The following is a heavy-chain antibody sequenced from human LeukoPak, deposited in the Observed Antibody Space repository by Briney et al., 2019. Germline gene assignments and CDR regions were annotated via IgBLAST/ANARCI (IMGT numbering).Heavy chain of an antibody. D-gene: IGHD3-10*01. CDR1: GFTFSSYA. J-gene: IGHJ4*02. CDR3: AKDTAPDYYGSGAGDY. V-gene: IGHV3-23*01. Sequence: PGGSLRLSCAASGFTFSSYAMSWVRQAPGKGLEWVSAISGSGGSTYYADSVKGRFTISRDNSKNTLYLQMNSLRAEDTAVYYCAKDTAPDYYGSGAGDYWGQGTLVTVSS. CDR2: ISGSGGST.